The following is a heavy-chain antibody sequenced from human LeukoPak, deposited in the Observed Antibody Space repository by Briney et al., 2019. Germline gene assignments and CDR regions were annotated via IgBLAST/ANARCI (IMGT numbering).Heavy chain of an antibody. CDR2: IYHGDSDT. D-gene: IGHD1-26*01. CDR3: ARDYSGSYQNFDY. CDR1: GSRFTSYW. J-gene: IGHJ4*02. Sequence: GAPLKISCKGSGSRFTSYWIGWVRPMPGKGLEWMGIIYHGDSDTRYSPSFEGQVTNSADKSSSTAYLQWSSLEASDTAMYYCARDYSGSYQNFDYWGQGTLVTVSS. V-gene: IGHV5-51*01.